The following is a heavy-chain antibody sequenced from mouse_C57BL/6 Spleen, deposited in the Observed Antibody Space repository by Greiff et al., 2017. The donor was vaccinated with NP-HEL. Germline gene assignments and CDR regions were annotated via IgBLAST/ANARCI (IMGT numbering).Heavy chain of an antibody. CDR2: INPSNGGT. J-gene: IGHJ2*01. D-gene: IGHD2-4*01. CDR1: GYTFTSYW. CDR3: ARSRGLPHYDYGRDYFDY. Sequence: QVQLKQPGTELVKPGASVKLSCKASGYTFTSYWMHWVKQRPGQGLEWIGNINPSNGGTNYNEKFKSKATLTVDKSSSTAYMQLSSLTSEDSAVYYCARSRGLPHYDYGRDYFDYWGQGTTLTVSS. V-gene: IGHV1-53*01.